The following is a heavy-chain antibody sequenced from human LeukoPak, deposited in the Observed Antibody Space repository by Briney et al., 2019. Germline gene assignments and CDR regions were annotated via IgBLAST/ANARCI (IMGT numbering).Heavy chain of an antibody. V-gene: IGHV5-51*01. CDR1: GYSFSTYW. Sequence: GESLKISCKGSGYSFSTYWIGWVRQMPGKGLEWMGIIYPADSDTTYSPSFQGQVTISADKSIRTAYLQWSSLKASNTAMYYCARRDSSGYYYFDYWGQGTLVTVSS. CDR2: IYPADSDT. D-gene: IGHD3-22*01. CDR3: ARRDSSGYYYFDY. J-gene: IGHJ4*02.